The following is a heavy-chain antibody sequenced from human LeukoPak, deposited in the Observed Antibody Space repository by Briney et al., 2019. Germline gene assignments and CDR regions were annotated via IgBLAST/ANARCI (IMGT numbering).Heavy chain of an antibody. CDR2: IYHSGST. CDR1: GYSISSGYI. Sequence: SETLSLTCTVSGYSISSGYIWGWIRQPPGKGLEWIGTIYHSGSTNYNPSLRSRVTISVDTSKNQFSLKLSSVTAADTAVYYCARGRILTGYYPANSHFDYWGQGTLVTVSS. CDR3: ARGRILTGYYPANSHFDY. V-gene: IGHV4-38-2*02. J-gene: IGHJ4*02. D-gene: IGHD3-9*01.